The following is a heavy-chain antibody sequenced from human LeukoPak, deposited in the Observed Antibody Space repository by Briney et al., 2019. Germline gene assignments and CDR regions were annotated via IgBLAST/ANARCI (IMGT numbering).Heavy chain of an antibody. CDR1: GFTFSSYG. CDR3: AKGSCYWFDP. J-gene: IGHJ5*02. V-gene: IGHV3-33*06. D-gene: IGHD3-10*01. CDR2: IWYDGSNK. Sequence: GGSLRLSCAASGFTFSSYGMHWVRQAPGKGLGWVAVIWYDGSNKYYADSVKGRFTISRDNSKNTLYLQMNSLRAEYTAVYYCAKGSCYWFDPWGQGTLVTVSS.